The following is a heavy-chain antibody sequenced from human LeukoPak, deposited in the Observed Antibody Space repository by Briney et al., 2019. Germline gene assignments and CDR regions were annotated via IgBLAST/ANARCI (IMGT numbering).Heavy chain of an antibody. CDR2: ISSSSSYI. D-gene: IGHD6-13*01. Sequence: PGGSLRLSCAASGFTFSSYSMNWVRQAPGKGLEWVSSISSSSSYIYYADSVKGRFTISRDNAKNSLYLQMNSLRAEDTAVYYCANRQHLVYYFDYWGQGTLVTVSS. V-gene: IGHV3-21*04. CDR1: GFTFSSYS. CDR3: ANRQHLVYYFDY. J-gene: IGHJ4*02.